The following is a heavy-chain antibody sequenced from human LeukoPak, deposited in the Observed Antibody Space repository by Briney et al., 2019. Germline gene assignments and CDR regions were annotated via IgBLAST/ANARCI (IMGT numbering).Heavy chain of an antibody. CDR2: ISYDGSNK. Sequence: PGGSLRLSCAASGFTFSSYSMNWVRQAPGKGLEWVAVISYDGSNKYYADSVKGRFTISRDNSKNTLYLQMNSLRAEDTAVYYCARASLTGNWFDPWGQGTLVTVSS. CDR3: ARASLTGNWFDP. CDR1: GFTFSSYS. J-gene: IGHJ5*02. V-gene: IGHV3-30*03.